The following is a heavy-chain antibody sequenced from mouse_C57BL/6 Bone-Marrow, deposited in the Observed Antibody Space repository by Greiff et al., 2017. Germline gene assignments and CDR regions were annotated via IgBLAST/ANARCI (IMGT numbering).Heavy chain of an antibody. J-gene: IGHJ1*03. D-gene: IGHD1-1*01. CDR2: ISSGGDYI. Sequence: EVHLVESGEGLVKPGGSLKLSCAASGFTFSSYAMSWVRQTPEKRLEWVAYISSGGDYIYYADTVKGRFTISRDNARNTLYLQMSSLKSEDTAMYYCTMYYGSSSWYFDVWGTGTTVTVSS. CDR1: GFTFSSYA. V-gene: IGHV5-9-1*02. CDR3: TMYYGSSSWYFDV.